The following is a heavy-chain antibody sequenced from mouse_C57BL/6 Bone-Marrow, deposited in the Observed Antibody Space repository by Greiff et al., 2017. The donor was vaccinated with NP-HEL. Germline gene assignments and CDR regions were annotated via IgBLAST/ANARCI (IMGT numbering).Heavy chain of an antibody. J-gene: IGHJ2*01. CDR1: GYTFTSYW. V-gene: IGHV1-64*01. CDR2: IHPNSGST. Sequence: VQLQQPGAELVKPGASVKLSCKASGYTFTSYWMHWVKQRPGQGLEWIGMIHPNSGSTNYNEKFKSKATLTVDKSSSTAYMQLSSLTSEDSAVYYCAISRGNYVGYFDYWGQGTTLTVSS. CDR3: AISRGNYVGYFDY. D-gene: IGHD2-1*01.